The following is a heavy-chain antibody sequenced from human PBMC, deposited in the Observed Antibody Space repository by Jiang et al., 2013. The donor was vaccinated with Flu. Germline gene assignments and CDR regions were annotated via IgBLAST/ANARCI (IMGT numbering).Heavy chain of an antibody. J-gene: IGHJ4*02. Sequence: PGLVKPSETLSLTCTVSGGSISRYYWSWIRQPPGKGLEWIGYIYYSGSTNYNPSLKSRVTISVDTSKNQFSLKLTSVTTADTAVYYCARDAEHQLADWGQGTLVTVSS. CDR1: GGSISRYY. D-gene: IGHD6-13*01. V-gene: IGHV4-59*01. CDR2: IYYSGST. CDR3: ARDAEHQLAD.